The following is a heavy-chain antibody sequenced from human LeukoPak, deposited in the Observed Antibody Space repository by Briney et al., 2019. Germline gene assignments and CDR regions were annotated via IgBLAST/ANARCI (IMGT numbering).Heavy chain of an antibody. CDR1: GYTLTELS. CDR3: GKGGPGIAVAAPGE. V-gene: IGHV1-24*01. J-gene: IGHJ4*02. CDR2: FDPEDGET. Sequence: PLSSVKVSCKVSGYTLTELSMHSVRPAPAKGLAWMGGFDPEDGETIYAQKFQGRVTMTEDTSTDTADMELSSLRCEDTAVYYCGKGGPGIAVAAPGEWGEGTRVSVS. D-gene: IGHD6-19*01.